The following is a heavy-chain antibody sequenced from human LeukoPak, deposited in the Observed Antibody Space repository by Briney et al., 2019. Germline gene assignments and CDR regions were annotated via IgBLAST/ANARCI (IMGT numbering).Heavy chain of an antibody. CDR1: GGSISSSSYY. J-gene: IGHJ5*02. D-gene: IGHD3-10*01. Sequence: SETLSLTCTVSGGSISSSSYYWGWIRQPPGKGLEWIGSIYYSGSTYYNPSLKSRVTISVDTSKNQFSLKLSSVTAADTAVYYCARPSYGSGSYSRYNWFDPWGQGTLVTVSS. CDR3: ARPSYGSGSYSRYNWFDP. CDR2: IYYSGST. V-gene: IGHV4-39*01.